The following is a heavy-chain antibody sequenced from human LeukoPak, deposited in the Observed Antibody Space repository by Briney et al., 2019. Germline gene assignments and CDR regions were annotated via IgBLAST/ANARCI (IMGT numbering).Heavy chain of an antibody. CDR1: GFTFSSYA. CDR2: ISGSGGST. V-gene: IGHV3-23*01. Sequence: PGGSLRLSCAASGFTFSSYAVSWVRQAPGKGLEWVSAISGSGGSTYYADSVKGRFTISRDNSKNTLYLQMNSLRAEDTAVYYCARPKRADDAFDIWGQGTMVTVSS. CDR3: ARPKRADDAFDI. J-gene: IGHJ3*02.